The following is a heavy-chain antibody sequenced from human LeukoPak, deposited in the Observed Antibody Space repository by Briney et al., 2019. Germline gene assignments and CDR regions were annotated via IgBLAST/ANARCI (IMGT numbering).Heavy chain of an antibody. D-gene: IGHD3-10*01. J-gene: IGHJ6*02. CDR2: IYPGDSDT. CDR1: GYSFTSYW. Sequence: GESLKISCKGSGYSFTSYWIGRVRQMPGKGLEWMGIIYPGDSDTRYSPSFQGQVTISADKSISTAYLQWSSLKASDTAMYYCAMTMVRGVNSRYYYYGMDVWGQGTTVTVSS. CDR3: AMTMVRGVNSRYYYYGMDV. V-gene: IGHV5-51*01.